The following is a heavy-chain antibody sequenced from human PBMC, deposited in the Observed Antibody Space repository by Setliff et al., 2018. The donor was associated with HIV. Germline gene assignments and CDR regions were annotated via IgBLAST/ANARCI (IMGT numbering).Heavy chain of an antibody. CDR2: INAGNGNT. D-gene: IGHD3-3*01. CDR1: GYTFTAYA. J-gene: IGHJ5*02. CDR3: ARAADYDFWSGYSSGWFDP. Sequence: ASVKVSCKASGYTFTAYAMHWVRQAPGQRLEWMGWINAGNGNTKYLQRFQGRVTITRDTSASTAYMELSSLRSEDTAVYYCARAADYDFWSGYSSGWFDPWGQGTLVTVS. V-gene: IGHV1-3*01.